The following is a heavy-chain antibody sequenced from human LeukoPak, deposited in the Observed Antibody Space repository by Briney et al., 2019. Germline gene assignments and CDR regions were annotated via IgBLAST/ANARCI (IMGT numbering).Heavy chain of an antibody. V-gene: IGHV4-31*03. Sequence: SETRSLTCTVSGGSISSGDYYWSWIRQHPGKGLEWIGYIYYSGSTYYNPSLKSRVTISVDTSKNQFSLKLSSVTAADTAVYYCARDGGRGSGYDYGYWGQGTLVTVSS. CDR2: IYYSGST. CDR1: GGSISSGDYY. CDR3: ARDGGRGSGYDYGY. D-gene: IGHD5-12*01. J-gene: IGHJ4*02.